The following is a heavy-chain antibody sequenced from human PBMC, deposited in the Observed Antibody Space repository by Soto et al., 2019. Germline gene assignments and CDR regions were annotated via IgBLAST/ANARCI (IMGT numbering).Heavy chain of an antibody. D-gene: IGHD1-1*01. CDR2: IIPILGIA. CDR1: GGTFSSYT. CDR3: ARSWPNEYYFDY. J-gene: IGHJ4*02. V-gene: IGHV1-69*02. Sequence: QVQLVQSGAEVKKPGSSVKVSCKASGGTFSSYTISWVRQAPGQGLEWMGRIIPILGIANYEQKFQGRVTITADKATSTAYMELSSLRSEDTAVYYCARSWPNEYYFDYWGQGTLVTVSS.